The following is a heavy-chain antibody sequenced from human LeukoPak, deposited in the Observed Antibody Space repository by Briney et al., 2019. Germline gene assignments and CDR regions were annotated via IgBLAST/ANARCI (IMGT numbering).Heavy chain of an antibody. CDR1: GYIFTSYD. Sequence: ASVKVFCKASGYIFTSYDINWVRHAIGQGLEWMGWMIPNSDNTGYAKKFQGRVTITRNTSISTAYMELSSLRSEDTTVYYCARESYSSSWYRYYYYYMDVWGKGTTVTVSS. CDR2: MIPNSDNT. CDR3: ARESYSSSWYRYYYYYMDV. J-gene: IGHJ6*03. V-gene: IGHV1-8*03. D-gene: IGHD6-13*01.